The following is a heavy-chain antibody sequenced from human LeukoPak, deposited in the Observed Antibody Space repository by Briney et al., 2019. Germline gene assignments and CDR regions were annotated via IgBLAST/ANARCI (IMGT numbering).Heavy chain of an antibody. CDR2: IYYSGST. CDR1: GGSISSGDYY. Sequence: SETLSLTCTVSGGSISSGDYYWSWIRQPPGKGLEWIGYIYYSGSTYYNPSLKGRVTISVDTSKSQFSLKLSSVTAADTAVYYCARDPYYYDSSGFDYWGQGTLVTVSS. J-gene: IGHJ4*02. V-gene: IGHV4-30-4*01. CDR3: ARDPYYYDSSGFDY. D-gene: IGHD3-22*01.